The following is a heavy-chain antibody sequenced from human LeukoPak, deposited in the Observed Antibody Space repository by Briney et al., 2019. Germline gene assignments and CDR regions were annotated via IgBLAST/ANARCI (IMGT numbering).Heavy chain of an antibody. CDR2: ISGSGGST. J-gene: IGHJ3*02. CDR3: AKPYSSSWYVPRDAFDI. D-gene: IGHD6-13*01. CDR1: GFTFSSYA. Sequence: GGSLRLSCAASGFTFSSYAMSWVRQAPGKGLEWVSAISGSGGSTYYADSVKGRFTISRDNSKNTLYLQMNSLRAEDTAVYYCAKPYSSSWYVPRDAFDIWGQGTMVTVFS. V-gene: IGHV3-23*01.